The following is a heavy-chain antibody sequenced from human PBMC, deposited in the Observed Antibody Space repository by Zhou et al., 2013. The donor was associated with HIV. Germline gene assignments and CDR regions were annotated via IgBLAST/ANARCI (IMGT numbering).Heavy chain of an antibody. V-gene: IGHV1-69*01. CDR3: ARDLLPTSSWTDYYYYGMDV. D-gene: IGHD2-15*01. J-gene: IGHJ6*02. Sequence: QVQLVQSGAEVKKPGASVKVSCKASGYTFTSYGISWVRQAPGQGLEWMGGIIPIFDTSHYAQKFQGRVTITTDESTSTAYMELSSLRSEDTAVYYCARDLLPTSSWTDYYYYGMDVWGQGTTVTVSS. CDR2: IIPIFDTS. CDR1: GYTFTSYG.